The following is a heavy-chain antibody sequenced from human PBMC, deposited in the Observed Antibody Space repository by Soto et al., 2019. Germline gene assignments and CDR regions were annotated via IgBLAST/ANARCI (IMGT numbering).Heavy chain of an antibody. D-gene: IGHD3-22*01. V-gene: IGHV4-34*01. CDR1: GGSFSGYY. CDR3: ARGISMILAVQQDAPDSYFFDS. Sequence: LSLTCAVYGGSFSGYYWSWIRQPPGKGLEWIGEINHSGNTNQNPSLKSRVTISVDTSKNQFSLKLKSVTAADTAVYYCARGISMILAVQQDAPDSYFFDSWGQGTLVTVSS. J-gene: IGHJ4*02. CDR2: INHSGNT.